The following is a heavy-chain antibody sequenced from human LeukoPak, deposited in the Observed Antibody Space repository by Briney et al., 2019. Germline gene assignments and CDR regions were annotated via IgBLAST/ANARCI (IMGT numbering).Heavy chain of an antibody. V-gene: IGHV4-4*07. CDR3: ARTSKGAKSYGYADY. Sequence: WETLSLTCTVSGASISSYYWSWIRQPAGKGLEWIGRIYTSGSTNYSPSLKSRVTMSVDTSKNQFSLYLSSVTAADTAVYYCARTSKGAKSYGYADYWGQGILVTVSS. CDR2: IYTSGST. D-gene: IGHD5-18*01. J-gene: IGHJ4*02. CDR1: GASISSYY.